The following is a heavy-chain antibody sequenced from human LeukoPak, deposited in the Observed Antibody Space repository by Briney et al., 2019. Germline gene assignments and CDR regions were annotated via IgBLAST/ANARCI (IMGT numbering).Heavy chain of an antibody. CDR2: ISWNSGSI. CDR3: AKGARYSSSWYEEDFDY. Sequence: GGSLRLSCAASGFAFDDYAMHWVRQAPGKGLEWVSGISWNSGSIGYADSVKGRFTISRDNAKNSLYLQMNSLRAEDTALYYCAKGARYSSSWYEEDFDYWGQGTLVTVSS. J-gene: IGHJ4*02. V-gene: IGHV3-9*01. D-gene: IGHD6-13*01. CDR1: GFAFDDYA.